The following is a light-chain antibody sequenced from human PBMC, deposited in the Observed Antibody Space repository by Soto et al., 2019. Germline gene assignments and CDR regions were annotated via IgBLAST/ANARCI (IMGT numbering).Light chain of an antibody. V-gene: IGKV1-16*02. CDR3: QQYHSWPAT. J-gene: IGKJ4*01. CDR1: QDIGNF. Sequence: DIQMTQSPSSLSASVGDTVTITCRASQDIGNFFAWFQQKPGTAPKSLISAASSLQSGVPSKFSVSGSGTDINLTIISLQPEDVATYYCQQYHSWPATFGGGTKVEI. CDR2: AAS.